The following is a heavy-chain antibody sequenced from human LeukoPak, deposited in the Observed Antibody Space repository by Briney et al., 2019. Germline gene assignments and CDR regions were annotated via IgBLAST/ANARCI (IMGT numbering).Heavy chain of an antibody. CDR2: IIPILGIA. D-gene: IGHD5-24*01. J-gene: IGHJ4*02. CDR3: ARSGPSRDGYNLFDY. V-gene: IGHV1-69*04. Sequence: GASVKVSCKASGGTFSSYAISWVRQAPGQGLEWMGRIIPILGIANYAQKFQGRVTITADKSTSTAYMELSSLRSEDTAVYYCARSGPSRDGYNLFDYWGQGTLVTVSS. CDR1: GGTFSSYA.